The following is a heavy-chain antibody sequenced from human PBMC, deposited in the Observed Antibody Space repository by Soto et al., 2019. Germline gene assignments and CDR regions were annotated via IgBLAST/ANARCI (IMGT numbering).Heavy chain of an antibody. CDR1: GFTFSSYA. V-gene: IGHV3-64D*08. D-gene: IGHD6-13*01. J-gene: IGHJ5*02. CDR2: ISSNGGST. CDR3: VKDEQQLVSSTFNWFAP. Sequence: PGGSLRLSCSASGFTFSSYAMHWVRQAPGKGLEYVSAISSNGGSTYYADSVKGRFTISRDNSKNTLYLQMSSLRAEDTAVYYCVKDEQQLVSSTFNWFAPWGQGTLVTVSS.